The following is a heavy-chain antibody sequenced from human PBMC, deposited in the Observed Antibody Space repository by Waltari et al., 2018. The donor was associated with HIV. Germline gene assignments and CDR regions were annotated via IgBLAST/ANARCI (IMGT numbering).Heavy chain of an antibody. J-gene: IGHJ4*02. V-gene: IGHV4-34*02. Sequence: QVQLQQWGTGLLKPSATLSLTCAVQGGSSSNYYWSWIRQPPGKGLEWIAEINHSGRTNYNPSLKSRLTISVDTSKTQFSVKLTSETAADTAVYFCARGQYGPGSREDYCGQGTLVTVAS. CDR1: GGSSSNYY. CDR2: INHSGRT. D-gene: IGHD3-10*01. CDR3: ARGQYGPGSREDY.